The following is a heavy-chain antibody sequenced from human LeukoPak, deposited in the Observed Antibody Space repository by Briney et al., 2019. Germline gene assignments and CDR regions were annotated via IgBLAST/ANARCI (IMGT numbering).Heavy chain of an antibody. D-gene: IGHD2-8*01. CDR3: ARERIVLMVYAIHDAFDI. J-gene: IGHJ3*02. V-gene: IGHV1-46*01. CDR1: GYTFTSYY. CDR2: INPSGGST. Sequence: ASVKVSCKASGYTFTSYYMHLVRHAPGQGLEWMGIINPSGGSTSYAQKFQGRVTMTRDMSTSTVYMELSSLRSEDTAVYYCARERIVLMVYAIHDAFDIWGQGAMVTVSS.